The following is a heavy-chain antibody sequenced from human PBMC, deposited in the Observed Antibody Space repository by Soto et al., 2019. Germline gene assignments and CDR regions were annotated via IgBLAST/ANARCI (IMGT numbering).Heavy chain of an antibody. V-gene: IGHV1-69*11. CDR3: AKDRYFDSYYLDS. CDR1: GNTLSSYA. CDR2: IIPILRTT. J-gene: IGHJ4*02. D-gene: IGHD3-9*01. Sequence: GASVKVSCKASGNTLSSYAFTWLRQAPGKGFELMGTIIPILRTTEYEQKFQGRVTITADESTTTVYMELSGLTSGDTGIYFCAKDRYFDSYYLDSWGQGTLVTVSS.